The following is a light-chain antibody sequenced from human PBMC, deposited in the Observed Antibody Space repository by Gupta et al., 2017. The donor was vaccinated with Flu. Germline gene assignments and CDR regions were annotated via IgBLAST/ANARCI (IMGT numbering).Light chain of an antibody. Sequence: DVVMTQSPLSLSVTLGQAASISCRSSEGLVYSDGNTYLNWYHQRPGQSPRRLIYQVSYRDSGVPDRFSGSGSGTDFTLKISRVEAEDVGIYFCMQAARWPWAFGQGTTVEIK. J-gene: IGKJ1*01. CDR3: MQAARWPWA. CDR1: EGLVYSDGNTY. V-gene: IGKV2-30*01. CDR2: QVS.